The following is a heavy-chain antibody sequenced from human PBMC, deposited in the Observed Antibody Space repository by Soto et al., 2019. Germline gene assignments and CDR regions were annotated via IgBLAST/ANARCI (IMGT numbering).Heavy chain of an antibody. D-gene: IGHD3-10*01. CDR1: GFPLSNAGMS. Sequence: QVTLKESGPVLVKPTETLTLTCTVSGFPLSNAGMSVSWIRQPPGKALEWLAHIFSNDAKSYSASLKNRLTISKDTSKSQVVLTMTKMDPVDTATYYCARIRGWGWLGPNDYWGQGTLVTVSS. V-gene: IGHV2-26*01. J-gene: IGHJ4*02. CDR2: IFSNDAK. CDR3: ARIRGWGWLGPNDY.